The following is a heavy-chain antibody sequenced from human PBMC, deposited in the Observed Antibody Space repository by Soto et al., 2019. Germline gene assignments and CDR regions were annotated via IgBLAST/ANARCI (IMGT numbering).Heavy chain of an antibody. CDR2: IYYSGST. D-gene: IGHD6-13*01. CDR1: VGSISSSSYY. CDR3: AREEAAGGFSYYYYYGMDV. Sequence: SETLSLTCTFSVGSISSSSYYWGWIRQPPGKGLEWIGSIYYSGSTYYNPSLKSRVTISVDTSKNQFSLKLSSVTAADTAVYYCAREEAAGGFSYYYYYGMDVWGQGTTVTVSS. V-gene: IGHV4-39*02. J-gene: IGHJ6*02.